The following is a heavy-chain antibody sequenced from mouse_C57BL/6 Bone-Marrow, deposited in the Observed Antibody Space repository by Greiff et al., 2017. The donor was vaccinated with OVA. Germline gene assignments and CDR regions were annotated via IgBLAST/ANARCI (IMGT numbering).Heavy chain of an antibody. Sequence: QVQLKESDAELVKPGASVKISCKVSGYTFTDHTIHWMKQRPEQGLEWIGYIYPRDGSTKYNEKFKGKATLTADKSSSTAYMQLNSLTSEDSAVYFCARSRPFYYGSSYDFDYWGQGTTLTVSS. V-gene: IGHV1-78*01. CDR3: ARSRPFYYGSSYDFDY. D-gene: IGHD1-1*01. CDR1: GYTFTDHT. J-gene: IGHJ2*01. CDR2: IYPRDGST.